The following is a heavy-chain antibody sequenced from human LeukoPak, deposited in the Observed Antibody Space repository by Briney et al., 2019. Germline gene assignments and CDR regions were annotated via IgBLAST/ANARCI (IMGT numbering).Heavy chain of an antibody. CDR2: IKQDGSEK. CDR1: GGSISSYY. D-gene: IGHD6-13*01. J-gene: IGHJ5*02. Sequence: ETLSLTCTVSGGSISSYYWSWIRQPPGKGLEWVANIKQDGSEKYYVDSVKGRFTISRDNAKNSLYLQMNSLRAEDTAVYSCARGSGGRTYSSPFDPWGQGTLVTVSS. V-gene: IGHV3-7*01. CDR3: ARGSGGRTYSSPFDP.